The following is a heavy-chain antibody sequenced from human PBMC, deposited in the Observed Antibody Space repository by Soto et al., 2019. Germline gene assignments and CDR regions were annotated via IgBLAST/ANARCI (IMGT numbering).Heavy chain of an antibody. CDR2: LNPDTAST. CDR3: ARGGGYYGSGAYYSGYFDH. V-gene: IGHV1-3*01. Sequence: QVQLVQSGAEVKKPGASVTVSCKASGYSLANYTIHWVRQAPGQGLEWMGWLNPDTASTKFSPKFQGRVIITRDKSAKPAFRQLTSLTSEDTALYDGARGGGYYGSGAYYSGYFDHWGLGTLVAVSS. D-gene: IGHD3-10*01. CDR1: GYSLANYT. J-gene: IGHJ4*02.